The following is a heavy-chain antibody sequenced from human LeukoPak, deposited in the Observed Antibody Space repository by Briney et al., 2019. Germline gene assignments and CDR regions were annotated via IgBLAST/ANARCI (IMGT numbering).Heavy chain of an antibody. D-gene: IGHD2-15*01. Sequence: SETLSLTCTVSVGSFSNYYWSWIRQPPGKGREGIGYIFYTESTNYNPSLKSRVTISVDTSKHQFSLKLSSVTAADTAVYYCALVATRGYYYYMDVWGKGTTVTVSS. V-gene: IGHV4-59*01. CDR1: VGSFSNYY. CDR3: ALVATRGYYYYMDV. J-gene: IGHJ6*03. CDR2: IFYTEST.